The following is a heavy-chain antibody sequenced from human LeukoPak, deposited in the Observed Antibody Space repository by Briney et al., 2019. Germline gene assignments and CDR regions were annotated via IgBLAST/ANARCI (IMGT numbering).Heavy chain of an antibody. CDR2: IYSGGST. CDR1: GFXXXSNY. D-gene: IGHD3-10*01. V-gene: IGHV3-53*01. CDR3: AREDGFGDFDY. Sequence: RLSCAASGFXXXSNYMSWVRQAPGKGLEWVSVIYSGGSTYYADSVKGRFTISRDNSKNTLYLQMNSLRAEDTAVYYCAREDGFGDFDYWGQGTLVTVSS. J-gene: IGHJ4*02.